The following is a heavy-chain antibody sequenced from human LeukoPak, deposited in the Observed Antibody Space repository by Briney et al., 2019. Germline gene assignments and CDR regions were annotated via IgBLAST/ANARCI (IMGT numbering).Heavy chain of an antibody. CDR3: ARRGEYSNGLDYYFDY. V-gene: IGHV5-51*01. J-gene: IGHJ4*02. CDR1: GYSFTNYW. Sequence: GESLEISCKGSGYSFTNYWIGWVRQMPGKGLEWMGIISPGDSDTRYSPSFQGQVTISADKSISTAYLQWSSLKASDTAMYYCARRGEYSNGLDYYFDYWGQGTLVTVSS. CDR2: ISPGDSDT. D-gene: IGHD4-11*01.